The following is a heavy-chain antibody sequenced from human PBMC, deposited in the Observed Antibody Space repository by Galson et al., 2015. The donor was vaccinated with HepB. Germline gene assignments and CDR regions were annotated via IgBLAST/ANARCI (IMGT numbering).Heavy chain of an antibody. J-gene: IGHJ4*02. D-gene: IGHD2-2*01. CDR1: GFTFSNAW. CDR3: TTRIIIVVVPAANDY. CDR2: IKSKTDGGTT. V-gene: IGHV3-15*01. Sequence: SLRLSCAASGFTFSNAWMSWVRQAPGKGLEWVGRIKSKTDGGTTDYAAPVKGRFTISRDDSKNTLYLQMNSLKTEDTAVYYCTTRIIIVVVPAANDYWGQGTLVTVSS.